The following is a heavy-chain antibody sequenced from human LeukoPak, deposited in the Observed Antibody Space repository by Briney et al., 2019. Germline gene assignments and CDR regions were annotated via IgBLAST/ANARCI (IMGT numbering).Heavy chain of an antibody. V-gene: IGHV3-74*01. CDR3: TRGNLAAGGAFDI. D-gene: IGHD6-13*01. J-gene: IGHJ3*02. Sequence: PPGGSLRLSCAGSGFTFSSSWIHWVRQDPGKGLVWVSRIHRGESTISYADSVKGRFTISRDNAKNTLYLQMNSLRAEDTAVYYCTRGNLAAGGAFDIWGQGTVVTVSS. CDR2: IHRGESTI. CDR1: GFTFSSSW.